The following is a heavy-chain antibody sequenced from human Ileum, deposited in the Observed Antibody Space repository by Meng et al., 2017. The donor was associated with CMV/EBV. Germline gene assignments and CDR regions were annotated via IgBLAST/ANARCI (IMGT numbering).Heavy chain of an antibody. V-gene: IGHV3-48*03. CDR1: GFTFSTYE. CDR3: VKDPELGY. CDR2: ISSGATFI. Sequence: GESLKISCATSGFTFSTYEMNWVRQGPGKGLEWVSYISSGATFIHYTDSVKGRFTISRDDAKNSLYLQMNSLRAEDTGVYFCVKDPELGYWGQGAQVTVSS. J-gene: IGHJ4*02. D-gene: IGHD1-26*01.